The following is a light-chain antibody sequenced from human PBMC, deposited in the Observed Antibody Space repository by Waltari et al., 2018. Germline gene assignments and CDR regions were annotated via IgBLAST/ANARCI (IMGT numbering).Light chain of an antibody. J-gene: IGLJ2*01. CDR3: SSYTSTSPVV. CDR2: EVT. Sequence: QSALTQPPSVSGSPGQSVTISCTGTSSDISYYHRVSWYQQPPGTAPKLMIYEVTNRPSGVPDRFSGSKSGNTASLTISGLQAEDEADYYCSSYTSTSPVVFGGGTKLTVL. CDR1: SSDISYYHR. V-gene: IGLV2-18*02.